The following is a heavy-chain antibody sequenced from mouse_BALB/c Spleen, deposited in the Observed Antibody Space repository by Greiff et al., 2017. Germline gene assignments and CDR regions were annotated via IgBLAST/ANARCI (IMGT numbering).Heavy chain of an antibody. CDR3: APLRYGYFDV. J-gene: IGHJ1*01. Sequence: EVQLQESGPGLVKPSQSLSLTCTVTGYSITSDYAWNWIRQFPGNKLEWMGYISYSGSTSYNPSLKSRISITRDTSKNQFFLQLNSVTTEDTATYYCAPLRYGYFDVWGAGTTVTVSS. V-gene: IGHV3-2*02. CDR1: GYSITSDYA. CDR2: ISYSGST.